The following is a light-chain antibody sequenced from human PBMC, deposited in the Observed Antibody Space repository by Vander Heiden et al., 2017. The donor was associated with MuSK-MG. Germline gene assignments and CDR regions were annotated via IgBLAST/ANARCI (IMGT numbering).Light chain of an antibody. J-gene: IGKJ3*01. CDR3: QQSDSTPKA. Sequence: IQLTQSPSSLSASVGDRVTITCRASQSISSYLNWYQQKPGKAPKLLIYAASRLQSGVPSRFSGSGSGTDFTLTISRLQPEDFATYYCQQSDSTPKAFGQGTKVDIK. CDR1: QSISSY. V-gene: IGKV1-39*01. CDR2: AAS.